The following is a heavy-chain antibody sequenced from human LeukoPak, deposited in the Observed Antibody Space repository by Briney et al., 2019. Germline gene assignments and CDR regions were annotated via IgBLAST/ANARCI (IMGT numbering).Heavy chain of an antibody. CDR3: AKDRTAAGRNFDY. Sequence: GGSLRLSCAASGFTFSDYYMSWIRQAPGKGLEWVSYISSSGSTIYYADSVKGRFTISRDNAKNSLYLQMNSLRAEDTAVYYCAKDRTAAGRNFDYWGQGTLVTVSS. D-gene: IGHD6-13*01. V-gene: IGHV3-11*01. CDR1: GFTFSDYY. CDR2: ISSSGSTI. J-gene: IGHJ4*02.